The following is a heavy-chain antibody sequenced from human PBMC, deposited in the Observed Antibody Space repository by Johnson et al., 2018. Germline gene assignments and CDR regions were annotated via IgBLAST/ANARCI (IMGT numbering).Heavy chain of an antibody. CDR3: ARDIVYGSGCLPE. CDR2: IKTDGSET. J-gene: IGHJ4*02. Sequence: VQLQESGGGLVQPGGSLRLSCAASGFAFSGYWMHWVRQAPGKGLVWVARIKTDGSETNYADSVKGRLTISRDNVKNMLSLQMNSLRADYTTLDFCARDIVYGSGCLPEWCQGTLVTVSS. D-gene: IGHD3-10*01. V-gene: IGHV3-74*01. CDR1: GFAFSGYW.